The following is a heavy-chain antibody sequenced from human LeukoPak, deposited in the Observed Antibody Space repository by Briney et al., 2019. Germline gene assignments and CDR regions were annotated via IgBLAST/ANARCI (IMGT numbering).Heavy chain of an antibody. CDR1: GFTVTSNY. CDR2: IYSVGST. J-gene: IGHJ4*02. V-gene: IGHV3-66*02. CDR3: AKDGDLGAAAYYFDN. D-gene: IGHD6-13*01. Sequence: GGSLRLSCAASGFTVTSNYMTWVRQAPGKGLEWVSVIYSVGSTYYADSVKGRFTISRDNSKNTLYLQMNSLRAEDTAVYYCAKDGDLGAAAYYFDNWGQGTLVTVSS.